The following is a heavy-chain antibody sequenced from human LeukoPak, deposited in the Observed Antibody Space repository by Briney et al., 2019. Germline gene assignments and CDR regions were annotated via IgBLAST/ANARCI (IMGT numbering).Heavy chain of an antibody. CDR2: ISYDGSNK. D-gene: IGHD6-13*01. Sequence: GGSLRLSCAASGFTFSSYAMHWVRQAPGKGLEWVAVISYDGSNKYYADSVKGRFTFSRDDSKNTLYLQMNSLRAEDTAVYYCARDPLIAAAGTPPLGYFDYWGQGTLVTVSS. CDR3: ARDPLIAAAGTPPLGYFDY. V-gene: IGHV3-30*04. CDR1: GFTFSSYA. J-gene: IGHJ4*02.